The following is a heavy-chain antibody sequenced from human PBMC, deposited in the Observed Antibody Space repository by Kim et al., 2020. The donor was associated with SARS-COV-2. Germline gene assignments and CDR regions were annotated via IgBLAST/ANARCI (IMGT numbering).Heavy chain of an antibody. D-gene: IGHD3-10*01. Sequence: GGSLRLSCAASGFTSSSYGMHWVRQAPGKGLEWVAVISYDGSNKYYADSVKGRFTISRDNSKNTLYLQMNSLRAEDTAVYYCAKDPYYYGSGSYSVDYWGQGTLVTVSS. V-gene: IGHV3-30*18. CDR1: GFTSSSYG. J-gene: IGHJ4*02. CDR3: AKDPYYYGSGSYSVDY. CDR2: ISYDGSNK.